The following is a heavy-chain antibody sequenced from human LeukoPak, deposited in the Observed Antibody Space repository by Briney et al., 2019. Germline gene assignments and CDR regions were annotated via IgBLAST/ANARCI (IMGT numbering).Heavy chain of an antibody. CDR1: GGSISSGDDY. V-gene: IGHV4-61*08. CDR3: ARHLRPDYGDYVYAFDI. CDR2: IYYSGST. D-gene: IGHD4-17*01. J-gene: IGHJ3*02. Sequence: PSETLSLTCTVSGGSISSGDDYCRWIRQPPGKGLEWIGYIYYSGSTNYNPSLKSRVTISVDTSKNQFSLKLSSVTAADTAVYYCARHLRPDYGDYVYAFDIWGQGTMVTVSS.